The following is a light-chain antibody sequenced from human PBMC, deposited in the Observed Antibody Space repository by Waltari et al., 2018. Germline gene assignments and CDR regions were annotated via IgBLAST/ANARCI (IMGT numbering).Light chain of an antibody. CDR3: QQYNNSPYT. V-gene: IGKV1-33*01. CDR1: QDINNF. J-gene: IGKJ2*01. Sequence: DIQMTQSPSSLSASVGYRVIITCRASQDINNFLSWYQQKPGKAPKSLIYYVSRLETGVPSMFSGRRSGTDYTLTISSLQPEDIATYYCQQYNNSPYTFGQGTKVEIK. CDR2: YVS.